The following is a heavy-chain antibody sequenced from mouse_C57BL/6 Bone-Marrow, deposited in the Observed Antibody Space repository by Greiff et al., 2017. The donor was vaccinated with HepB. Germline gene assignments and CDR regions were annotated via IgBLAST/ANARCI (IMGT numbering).Heavy chain of an antibody. D-gene: IGHD2-4*01. J-gene: IGHJ3*01. V-gene: IGHV5-9-1*02. Sequence: EVKVEESGEGLVKPGGSLKLSCAASGFTFSSYAMSWVRQTPEKRLEWVAYISSGGDYIYYADTVKGRFTISRDNARNTLYLQMSSLKSEDTAMYYCTYYDYDEAYWGQGTLVTVAA. CDR3: TYYDYDEAY. CDR1: GFTFSSYA. CDR2: ISSGGDYI.